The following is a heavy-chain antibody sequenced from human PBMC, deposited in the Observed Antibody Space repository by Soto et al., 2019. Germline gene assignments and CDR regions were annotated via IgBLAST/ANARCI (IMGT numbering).Heavy chain of an antibody. CDR1: GFTFSSYS. CDR2: ISSSSSYI. Sequence: GGSLRLSCAASGFTFSSYSMNWVRQAPGKGLEWVSSISSSSSYIYYADSVKGRFTISRDNAKSSLYLQMNSLRAEDTAVYYCARDGNPPGGMDVWGQGTTVTVSS. V-gene: IGHV3-21*01. D-gene: IGHD1-1*01. J-gene: IGHJ6*02. CDR3: ARDGNPPGGMDV.